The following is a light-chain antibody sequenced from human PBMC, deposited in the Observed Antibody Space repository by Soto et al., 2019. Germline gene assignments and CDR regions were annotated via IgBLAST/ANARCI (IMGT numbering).Light chain of an antibody. Sequence: EILMTQSPATLSLSPGERATLSCRASQSVSNNLAWYQQKQGQPPRLLIYDASTRATGIPARFSSSGSGTEFTLTISGLHSEDFAVYYCQQYNNWPPWTFGQGTKVEIK. J-gene: IGKJ1*01. CDR1: QSVSNN. CDR3: QQYNNWPPWT. V-gene: IGKV3-15*01. CDR2: DAS.